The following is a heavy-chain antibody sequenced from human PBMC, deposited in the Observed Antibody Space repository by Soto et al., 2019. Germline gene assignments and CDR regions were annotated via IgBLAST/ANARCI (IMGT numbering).Heavy chain of an antibody. V-gene: IGHV5-51*01. CDR2: IYPEDSET. CDR3: ARPRYPGRGYYGMDV. CDR1: GYSFTSYW. D-gene: IGHD2-15*01. J-gene: IGHJ6*02. Sequence: GESLKISCKGSGYSFTSYWIGWVRQMPGKGLEWMGIIYPEDSETRYSPSFQGLVTISVDKSISTAYLQWSSLKASDTAMYYCARPRYPGRGYYGMDVWGQGTTVTVSS.